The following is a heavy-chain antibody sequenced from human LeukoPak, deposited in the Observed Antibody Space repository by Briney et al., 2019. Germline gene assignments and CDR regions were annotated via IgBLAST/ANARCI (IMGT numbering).Heavy chain of an antibody. D-gene: IGHD3-10*01. CDR3: ARILLWFGELSNAFDY. J-gene: IGHJ4*02. V-gene: IGHV3-66*01. CDR2: IYSGGST. Sequence: PGGSLRLSCAASGFTVSSNYMSWVRQAPGKGLEWVSVIYSGGSTYYADSVKGRFTISRDNSKNTLYLQMNSLGAEDTAVYYCARILLWFGELSNAFDYWGQGTLVTVSS. CDR1: GFTVSSNY.